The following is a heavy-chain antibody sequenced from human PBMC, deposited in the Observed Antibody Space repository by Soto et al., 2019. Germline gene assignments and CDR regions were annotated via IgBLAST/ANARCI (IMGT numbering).Heavy chain of an antibody. Sequence: SETLSLTCTVSGGSISSYYWSWIRQPPGKGLEWIGYIYYSGSTNYNPSLKSRVTISVDTSKNQFSLKLSSVPAADTAVYYCAREYRVAARFGYYYYGMDVWGQGTTVTVSS. CDR1: GGSISSYY. D-gene: IGHD6-13*01. V-gene: IGHV4-59*01. CDR3: AREYRVAARFGYYYYGMDV. J-gene: IGHJ6*02. CDR2: IYYSGST.